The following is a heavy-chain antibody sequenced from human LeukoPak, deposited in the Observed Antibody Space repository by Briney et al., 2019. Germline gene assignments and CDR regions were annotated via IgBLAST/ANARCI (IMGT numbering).Heavy chain of an antibody. D-gene: IGHD2-15*01. CDR2: ISGSGGNT. Sequence: GGSLRLSCAASGFTFSNYAMSWVRQAPGKGLEWVSAISGSGGNTYYADSVKGRFTISRDNSKNTLFLQMNSPRAEDTAIYFCAKVPADWGQGTLVTVSS. J-gene: IGHJ4*02. CDR3: AKVPAD. V-gene: IGHV3-23*01. CDR1: GFTFSNYA.